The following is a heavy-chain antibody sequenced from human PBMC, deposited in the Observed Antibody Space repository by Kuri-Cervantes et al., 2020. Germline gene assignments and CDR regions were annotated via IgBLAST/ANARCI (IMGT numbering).Heavy chain of an antibody. Sequence: ASVKVSCKASGYTFTSYAMHWVRQAPGQGLEWMGWISAYNGNTNYAQKLQGRVTMTTDTSTSTAYMELRSLRSDDTAVYYCARVFVGIQLWLNYYYYMDVWGKGTTVTVSS. CDR1: GYTFTSYA. V-gene: IGHV1-18*01. J-gene: IGHJ6*03. CDR2: ISAYNGNT. D-gene: IGHD5-18*01. CDR3: ARVFVGIQLWLNYYYYMDV.